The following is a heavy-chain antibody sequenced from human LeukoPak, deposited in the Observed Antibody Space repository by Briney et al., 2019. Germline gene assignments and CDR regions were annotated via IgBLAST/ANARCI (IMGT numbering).Heavy chain of an antibody. Sequence: PSETLSLTCAVSGGSISSGGYSWSWIWQPPGKGLEWIGYIYHSGSTHYNPSLKSRVTISVDRSKNQFSLKLSSVTAADTAVYYCARGYGSGSYSYNWFDPWGQGTLVTVSS. J-gene: IGHJ5*02. V-gene: IGHV4-30-2*01. CDR3: ARGYGSGSYSYNWFDP. D-gene: IGHD3-10*01. CDR1: GGSISSGGYS. CDR2: IYHSGST.